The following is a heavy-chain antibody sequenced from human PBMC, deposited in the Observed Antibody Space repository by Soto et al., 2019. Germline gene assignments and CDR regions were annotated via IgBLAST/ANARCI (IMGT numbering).Heavy chain of an antibody. CDR1: GGTFSSYA. V-gene: IGHV1-69*01. Sequence: QVQLVQSGAEVKKPGSSVKVSCKASGGTFSSYAISWVRQAPGQGLEWMGGIIPIFGTANYAQKFQGRVTITADESTSTAYMELSSLRSEDTAVYYCAREGGGRAVWLGLNWFDPWGQGTLVTVSS. J-gene: IGHJ5*02. CDR3: AREGGGRAVWLGLNWFDP. D-gene: IGHD6-19*01. CDR2: IIPIFGTA.